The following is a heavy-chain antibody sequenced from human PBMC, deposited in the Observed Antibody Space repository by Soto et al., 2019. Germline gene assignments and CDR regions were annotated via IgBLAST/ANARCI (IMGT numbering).Heavy chain of an antibody. J-gene: IGHJ4*02. CDR2: ISAYNGNT. V-gene: IGHV1-18*01. CDR1: GYTFTSYG. D-gene: IGHD2-2*01. Sequence: ASVKVSCKASGYTFTSYGISWVRQAPGQGLEWMGWISAYNGNTNYAQKLQGRVTMTTDTSTSTANMELRSLRSDDTAVYYCARMPSWREYYFDYWGQGTLVTVSS. CDR3: ARMPSWREYYFDY.